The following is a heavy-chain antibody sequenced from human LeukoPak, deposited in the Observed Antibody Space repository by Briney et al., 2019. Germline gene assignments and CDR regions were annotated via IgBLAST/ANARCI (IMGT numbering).Heavy chain of an antibody. CDR1: GFTFSSYS. J-gene: IGHJ4*02. D-gene: IGHD3-16*01. V-gene: IGHV3-48*01. CDR2: ISSSSSTI. CDR3: AQRLRLGESY. Sequence: GGSLRLSCAASGFTFSSYSMNWVRQAPGKGLEWVSYISSSSSTIYYADSVKGRFTISRDNSKNTLYLQMNSLRAEDTAVYYCAQRLRLGESYWGQGTLVTVSS.